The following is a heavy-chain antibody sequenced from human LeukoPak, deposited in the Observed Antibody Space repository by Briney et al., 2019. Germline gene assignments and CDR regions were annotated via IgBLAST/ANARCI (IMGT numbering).Heavy chain of an antibody. CDR2: ISSNGGST. V-gene: IGHV3-64*01. J-gene: IGHJ5*02. CDR1: GFTFSSYA. CDR3: AREATGIGINWFDP. D-gene: IGHD5-12*01. Sequence: GGSLRLSCAASGFTFSSYAMHWVRQAPGKGLEYVSAISSNGGSTYYANSVKGRFTISRDNSKNTLYLQMGSLRAEDMAVYYGAREATGIGINWFDPWGQGTLVTVSS.